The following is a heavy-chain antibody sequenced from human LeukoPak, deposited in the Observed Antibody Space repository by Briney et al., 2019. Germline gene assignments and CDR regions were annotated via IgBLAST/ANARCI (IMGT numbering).Heavy chain of an antibody. V-gene: IGHV4-39*01. Sequence: SETLSLTCTVSGGSISSSSYYWGWIRQPPGKGLEWIGSIYYSGSTYYNPSLKSRVTISVDTSKNQFSLKLSSVTAADTAVYYCASLSRDIVVVPAAPGAFDIWGQGTMVTVSS. CDR2: IYYSGST. J-gene: IGHJ3*02. D-gene: IGHD2-2*01. CDR1: GGSISSSSYY. CDR3: ASLSRDIVVVPAAPGAFDI.